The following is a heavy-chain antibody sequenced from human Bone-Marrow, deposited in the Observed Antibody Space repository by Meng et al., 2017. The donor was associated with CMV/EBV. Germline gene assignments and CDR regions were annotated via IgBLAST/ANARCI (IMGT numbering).Heavy chain of an antibody. V-gene: IGHV4-59*01. CDR1: GDSIASSY. J-gene: IGHJ1*01. Sequence: GSLRLSCIVSGDSIASSYWTWFRQSPVKGLESIGYIHYRGDINYNPSLRSRATMSMDMSKNQFSLRLTSVTAADTAVYYCAKTARIPTAWGQGTRVTVSS. D-gene: IGHD2-21*01. CDR3: AKTARIPTA. CDR2: IHYRGDI.